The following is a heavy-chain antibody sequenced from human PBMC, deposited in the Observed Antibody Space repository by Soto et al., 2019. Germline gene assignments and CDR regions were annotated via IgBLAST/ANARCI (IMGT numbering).Heavy chain of an antibody. Sequence: GGSLRLSCAASGFTFSSYSMNWVRQAPGKGLEWVSSISSSSSYIYYADSVKGRFTISRDNAKNSLYLQMNSLRAEDTAVYYCARDSGVQLWLKTGGMDVWGQGTTVTVSS. V-gene: IGHV3-21*01. CDR2: ISSSSSYI. D-gene: IGHD5-18*01. CDR1: GFTFSSYS. J-gene: IGHJ6*02. CDR3: ARDSGVQLWLKTGGMDV.